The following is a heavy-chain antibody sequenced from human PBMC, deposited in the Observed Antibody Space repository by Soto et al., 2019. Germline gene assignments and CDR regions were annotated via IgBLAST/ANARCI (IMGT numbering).Heavy chain of an antibody. CDR1: TFIFSSYA. V-gene: IGHV3-23*01. CDR2: ISGSGAST. Sequence: EVQLLESGGGLVQPGGSLRLSCAASTFIFSSYAMSWVRQAPGKGLEWVSTISGSGASTYYADSVKGRFTISRDNSKNKLYLLMHILRAGDEAVYYCSSGVTLVPGAHYFYAMDVWGKGTTVTVSS. J-gene: IGHJ6*04. D-gene: IGHD3-10*01. CDR3: SSGVTLVPGAHYFYAMDV.